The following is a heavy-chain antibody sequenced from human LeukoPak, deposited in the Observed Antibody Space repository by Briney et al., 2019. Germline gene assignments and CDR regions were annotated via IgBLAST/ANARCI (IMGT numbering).Heavy chain of an antibody. V-gene: IGHV4-38-2*02. CDR3: ARASIGYSYGPGF. J-gene: IGHJ4*02. CDR1: GYSISGGYY. Sequence: SETLSLTCTVSGYSISGGYYWGWIRQPPGKGLEWIGTIYHSGNTYYNPSLKSRVTISVDTSKNQFSLKLSSVTAADTAVYYCARASIGYSYGPGFWGQGTLVTVSS. D-gene: IGHD5-18*01. CDR2: IYHSGNT.